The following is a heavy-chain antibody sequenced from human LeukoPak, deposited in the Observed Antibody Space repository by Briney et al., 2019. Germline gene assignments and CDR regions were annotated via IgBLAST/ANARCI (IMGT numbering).Heavy chain of an antibody. D-gene: IGHD5-12*01. Sequence: GSLRLSCAASGFTFSSYEMNWVRQAPGKGLEWVSYISSSGSTVYYADSVKGRFTISRDNDKNSLYLQMNSLRAEDTAVYYCARDPSGGHDDGYFDYWGQGTLVTVSS. V-gene: IGHV3-48*03. CDR2: ISSSGSTV. CDR3: ARDPSGGHDDGYFDY. J-gene: IGHJ4*02. CDR1: GFTFSSYE.